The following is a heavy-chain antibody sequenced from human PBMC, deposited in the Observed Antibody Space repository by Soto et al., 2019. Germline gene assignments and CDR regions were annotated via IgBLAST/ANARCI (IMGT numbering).Heavy chain of an antibody. D-gene: IGHD6-13*01. Sequence: ASVKVSCKTSGYTFTSYGISWVRQAPGQGLEWMGWISAYNGNTNYAQRLQGRVTMTRDTSTSTAYMELRSLRSDDTAVYYCGRYTSSWCFDYWGQGTLVTVSS. V-gene: IGHV1-18*01. CDR1: GYTFTSYG. CDR3: GRYTSSWCFDY. J-gene: IGHJ4*02. CDR2: ISAYNGNT.